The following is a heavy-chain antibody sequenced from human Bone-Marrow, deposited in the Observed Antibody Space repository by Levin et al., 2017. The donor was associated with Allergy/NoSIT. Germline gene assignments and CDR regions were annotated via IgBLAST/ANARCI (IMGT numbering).Heavy chain of an antibody. J-gene: IGHJ6*02. CDR3: AKNYRPLGLAYYYYGMDV. CDR1: GFTFSSYA. D-gene: IGHD3-16*01. Sequence: GESLKISCAASGFTFSSYAMSWVRQAPGKGLEWVSAISGSGGSTYYADSVKGRFTISRDNSKNTLYLQMNSLRAEDTAVYYCAKNYRPLGLAYYYYGMDVWGQGTTVTVSS. CDR2: ISGSGGST. V-gene: IGHV3-23*01.